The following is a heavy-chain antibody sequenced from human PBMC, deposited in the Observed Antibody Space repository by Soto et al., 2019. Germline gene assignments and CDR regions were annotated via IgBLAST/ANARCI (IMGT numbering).Heavy chain of an antibody. D-gene: IGHD3-10*01. CDR1: GFTFSSHW. CDR3: ATLPLAGTEDY. J-gene: IGHJ4*02. V-gene: IGHV3-7*01. Sequence: EVQLVESGGGLVQRGGSLRLSCAASGFTFSSHWMNWVRQAPGKGLEWVANINEDGSQKYYVDSVKGRFTISRDNAKNSMDLQINSLRDEDTAVYYCATLPLAGTEDYWGQGILVTVSS. CDR2: INEDGSQK.